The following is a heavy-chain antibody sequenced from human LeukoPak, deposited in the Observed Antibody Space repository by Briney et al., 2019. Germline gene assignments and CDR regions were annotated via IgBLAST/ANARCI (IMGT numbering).Heavy chain of an antibody. Sequence: SETLSLTCTVSGGSISSYYWSWIRQPPGKGLEWIGYIYYSGSTNYNPSLKSRVTISVDTSKNQFSMKLSSVPAAVSVVYCCAWGLQWLFYSFDYSGQGTLVTVSS. CDR3: AWGLQWLFYSFDY. CDR2: IYYSGST. V-gene: IGHV4-59*01. CDR1: GGSISSYY. J-gene: IGHJ4*02. D-gene: IGHD3-3*01.